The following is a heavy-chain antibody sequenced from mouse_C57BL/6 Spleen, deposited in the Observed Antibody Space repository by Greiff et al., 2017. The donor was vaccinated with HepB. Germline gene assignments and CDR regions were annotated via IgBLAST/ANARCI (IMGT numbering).Heavy chain of an antibody. D-gene: IGHD2-3*01. CDR3: ARRWLLRYWYFDV. CDR2: ISSGSSTI. V-gene: IGHV5-17*01. J-gene: IGHJ1*03. CDR1: GFTFSDYG. Sequence: DVMLVESGGGLVKPGGSLKLSCAASGFTFSDYGMHWVRQAPEKGLEWVAYISSGSSTIYYADTVKGRFTISRDNAKNTLFLQMTSLRSEDTAMYYCARRWLLRYWYFDVWGTGTTVTVSS.